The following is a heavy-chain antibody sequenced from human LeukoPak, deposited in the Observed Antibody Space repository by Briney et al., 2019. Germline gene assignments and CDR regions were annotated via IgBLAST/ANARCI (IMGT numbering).Heavy chain of an antibody. CDR2: ISSSITYI. V-gene: IGHV3-21*01. Sequence: PGGSLRLSCEASGCTFSAYRMNWVRQAPGKGLERVSSISSSITYIEYVDSVQGRFTSSRDNAKNSLYLQINSLRSEDTAVYYCERDSKLYCSSTSCYMDVWGKGTTVTVSS. CDR1: GCTFSAYR. CDR3: ERDSKLYCSSTSCYMDV. J-gene: IGHJ6*04. D-gene: IGHD2-2*01.